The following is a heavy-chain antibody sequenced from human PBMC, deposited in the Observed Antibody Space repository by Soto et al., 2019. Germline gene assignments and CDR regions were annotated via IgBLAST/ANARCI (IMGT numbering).Heavy chain of an antibody. CDR1: GFTFSDYY. Sequence: QVQLVESGGGLVKPGGSLRLSCVASGFTFSDYYMSWFRQAPGKGLEWVSYISSGGSVIYSADSMKGRFTIARDNAKNCRDRQVNSLRAEDTAVEYCAREPRDDDMISGGFDYWGQGTLVTVSS. D-gene: IGHD3-10*01. CDR3: AREPRDDDMISGGFDY. J-gene: IGHJ4*02. CDR2: ISSGGSVI. V-gene: IGHV3-11*01.